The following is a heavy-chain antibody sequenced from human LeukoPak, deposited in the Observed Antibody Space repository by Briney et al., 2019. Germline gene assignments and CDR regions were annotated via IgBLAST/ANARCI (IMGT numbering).Heavy chain of an antibody. CDR2: IYYSGST. Sequence: SETLSLTCTVSGGSISSYYWSWIRQPPGKGLEWIGYIYYSGSTNYNPSLKSRVTISVDTSKNQFSLKLTSVTAADTAVYYCARAKGVGGPYYFDYWGQGTLVTVSS. V-gene: IGHV4-59*08. CDR3: ARAKGVGGPYYFDY. D-gene: IGHD3-16*01. J-gene: IGHJ4*02. CDR1: GGSISSYY.